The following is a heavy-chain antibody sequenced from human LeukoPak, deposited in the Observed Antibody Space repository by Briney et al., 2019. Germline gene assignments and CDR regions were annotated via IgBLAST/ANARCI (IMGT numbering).Heavy chain of an antibody. CDR1: GFTVNNNY. Sequence: GGSLRLSCAASGFTVNNNYMSWVRQAPGKGLEWVSVIYSGGSTYYADSVKGRFTISRDNSKNTLYLQMNSLKAEDTAVYYCARGASLYSSGWYYAYWGQGTLVTVSS. J-gene: IGHJ4*02. D-gene: IGHD6-19*01. CDR3: ARGASLYSSGWYYAY. CDR2: IYSGGST. V-gene: IGHV3-66*02.